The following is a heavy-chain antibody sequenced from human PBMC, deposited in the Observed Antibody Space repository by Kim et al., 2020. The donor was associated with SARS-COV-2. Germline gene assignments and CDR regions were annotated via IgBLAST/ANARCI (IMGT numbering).Heavy chain of an antibody. D-gene: IGHD3-10*01. CDR1: GGSFSGYY. CDR2: INHSGST. Sequence: SETLSLTCAVYGGSFSGYYWSWIRQPPGKGLEWIGEINHSGSTNYNPSLKSRVTISVDTSKNQFSLKLSSVTAADTAVYYCARVGLWYYGSGSYRRGGSWFDPWGQGTLVTVSS. V-gene: IGHV4-34*01. CDR3: ARVGLWYYGSGSYRRGGSWFDP. J-gene: IGHJ5*02.